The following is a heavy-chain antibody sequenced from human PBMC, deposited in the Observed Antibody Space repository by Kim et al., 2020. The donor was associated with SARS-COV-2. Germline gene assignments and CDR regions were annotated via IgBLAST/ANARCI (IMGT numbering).Heavy chain of an antibody. CDR1: GFTFSSYG. J-gene: IGHJ4*02. Sequence: GGSLRLSCAASGFTFSSYGMHWVRQAPGKGLEGVAVIGYDGSNKYYADSVKGRFTISRDNSKNTLYLQMNSLKAEDTAVYYCAKVGDSSGHAISYFDYWGQGTLVTVSS. D-gene: IGHD5-12*01. CDR3: AKVGDSSGHAISYFDY. CDR2: IGYDGSNK. V-gene: IGHV3-33*06.